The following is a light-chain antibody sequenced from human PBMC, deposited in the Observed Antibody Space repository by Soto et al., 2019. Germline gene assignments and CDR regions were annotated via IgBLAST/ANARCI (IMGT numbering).Light chain of an antibody. J-gene: IGKJ3*01. V-gene: IGKV3-11*01. CDR3: QQRSNWPPGVT. Sequence: EIIMTQSPATLSVSPGGRDTGSCSAIQSVTTYLAWYQQKPGQAPRLLIYDASTRATGIPARFSGSGSGTDFTLTISSLAPEDFAVYYRQQRSNWPPGVTFGPGTKVDIK. CDR1: QSVTTY. CDR2: DAS.